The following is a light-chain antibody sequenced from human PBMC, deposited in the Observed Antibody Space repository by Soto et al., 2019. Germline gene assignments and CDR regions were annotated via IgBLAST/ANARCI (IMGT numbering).Light chain of an antibody. J-gene: IGLJ1*01. Sequence: QSVLTQPASVSGSPGQSITISCTGTSSDVGGYNYVSWYQQHPGKAPKLMIYEVSNRPSGVPDRFSGSKSGNTASLTISGLQAEDEADYYCSSHTTSSALQVFGSGTKVTVL. CDR3: SSHTTSSALQV. V-gene: IGLV2-14*01. CDR2: EVS. CDR1: SSDVGGYNY.